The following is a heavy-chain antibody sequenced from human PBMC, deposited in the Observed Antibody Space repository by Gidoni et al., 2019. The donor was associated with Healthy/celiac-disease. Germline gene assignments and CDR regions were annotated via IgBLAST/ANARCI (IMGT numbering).Heavy chain of an antibody. CDR1: GFTFSSYS. CDR3: ARGWGQRWLQLYYFDY. V-gene: IGHV3-21*01. D-gene: IGHD1-1*01. J-gene: IGHJ4*02. CDR2: ISSSSSYI. Sequence: EVQLVESGGGLVKPGGSLRLSCAASGFTFSSYSMNWVRQAPGKGLELVSSISSSSSYIYYADSVKGRFTISRDNAKNSLYLQMNSLRAEDTAVYYCARGWGQRWLQLYYFDYWGQGTLVTVSS.